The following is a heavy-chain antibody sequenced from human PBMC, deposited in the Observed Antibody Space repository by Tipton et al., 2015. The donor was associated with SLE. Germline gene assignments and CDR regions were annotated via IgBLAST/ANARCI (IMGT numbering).Heavy chain of an antibody. CDR1: GYSFTSYW. CDR2: IYPGDSDT. CDR3: ARRPHYRDDYFDY. V-gene: IGHV5-51*01. D-gene: IGHD4-17*01. J-gene: IGHJ4*02. Sequence: QLVQSGAEVKKPGESLRISCKGSGYSFTSYWIGWVRQMPGKGLEWMGIIYPGDSDTRYSPSFEGQVTISADKSITTAYLQWSSLKASDTAMYYCARRPHYRDDYFDYWGQGTLVTVSS.